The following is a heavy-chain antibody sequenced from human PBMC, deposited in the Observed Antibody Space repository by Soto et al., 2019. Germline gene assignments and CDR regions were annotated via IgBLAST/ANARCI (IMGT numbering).Heavy chain of an antibody. CDR1: GFTFSSYS. J-gene: IGHJ3*02. CDR2: ISSSSSYI. D-gene: IGHD4-17*01. Sequence: EVQLVESGGGLVKPGGSLRLSCAASGFTFSSYSMNWVRQAPGKGLEWVSSISSSSSYIYYADSVKGRFTISRDNAKNSLYLQMNSLRAEDTAVYYCARAGHLGGTVDAFDIWGQGTMVTVSS. V-gene: IGHV3-21*01. CDR3: ARAGHLGGTVDAFDI.